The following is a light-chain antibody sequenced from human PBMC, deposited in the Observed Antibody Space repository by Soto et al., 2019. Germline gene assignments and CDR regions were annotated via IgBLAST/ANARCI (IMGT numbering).Light chain of an antibody. CDR3: AAWDDSLNGVV. J-gene: IGLJ2*01. Sequence: QSVLTQPPSASETPGQRVTVSCSGSSSNIGSYTVNWYQQLPGTAPKLLIYSNNQRPSGVPDRFSGSKSGTSASLAISGLQSEDEADYYRAAWDDSLNGVVFGGGTKLTVL. CDR1: SSNIGSYT. CDR2: SNN. V-gene: IGLV1-44*01.